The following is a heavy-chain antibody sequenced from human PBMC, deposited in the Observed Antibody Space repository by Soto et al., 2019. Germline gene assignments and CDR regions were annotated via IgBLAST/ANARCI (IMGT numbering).Heavy chain of an antibody. CDR2: IYLSGTT. V-gene: IGHV4-38-2*02. CDR3: AREGDDVLRFLEWLSDEGRYFDY. CDR1: GYSISSGYY. J-gene: IGHJ4*02. D-gene: IGHD3-3*01. Sequence: PSETLSLTCAVSGYSISSGYYWGWIRQPPGKGLEWIGTIYLSGTTYYNPSLKSRVTISVDTSKNQFSLKLSSVTAADTAVYYCAREGDDVLRFLEWLSDEGRYFDYWGQGTLVTVSS.